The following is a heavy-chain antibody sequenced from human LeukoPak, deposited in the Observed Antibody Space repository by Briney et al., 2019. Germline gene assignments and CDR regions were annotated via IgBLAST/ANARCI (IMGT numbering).Heavy chain of an antibody. V-gene: IGHV3-11*01. J-gene: IGHJ4*02. CDR1: GFTFSDHC. CDR3: AADITGYFDY. D-gene: IGHD2-8*02. CDR2: ISSSGTTI. Sequence: GGSLRLSCAASGFTFSDHCMSWIRQAPGKGLEWLSYISSSGTTIYYTDSVKGRFTISRDNAKNSLYLQMNSLRAEDTAVYYCAADITGYFDYWGQGALVTVSS.